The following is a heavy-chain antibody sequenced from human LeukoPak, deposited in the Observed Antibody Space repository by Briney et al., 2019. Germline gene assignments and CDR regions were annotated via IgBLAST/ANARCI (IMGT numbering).Heavy chain of an antibody. CDR2: FPNSGENR. J-gene: IGHJ4*02. CDR3: ARGYRYGFDY. Sequence: GGSLRLSCAASGFTFSSYGMHWVRQAPGKGLEWLWHFPNSGENRYYADSVKGRFTISRDNSKNTLFLQMSSLKAEDTAIYYCARGYRYGFDYWDQGTLVTVSS. D-gene: IGHD5-18*01. CDR1: GFTFSSYG. V-gene: IGHV3-23*01.